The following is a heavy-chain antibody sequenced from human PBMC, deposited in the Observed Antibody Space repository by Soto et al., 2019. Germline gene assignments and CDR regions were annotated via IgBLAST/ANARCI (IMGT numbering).Heavy chain of an antibody. D-gene: IGHD6-19*01. V-gene: IGHV3-74*01. Sequence: EVHLVESGGGLVEPGGPLRLSCAASGFTFSSYWMHWVRQAPGKGLVWVARINSAGSSTNYADSVKGRLTISRDNAKNTVYLQMNSLRDEDTALYYCARGASSGWTHSFDYWGQGSLVTVSS. CDR2: INSAGSST. CDR3: ARGASSGWTHSFDY. CDR1: GFTFSSYW. J-gene: IGHJ4*02.